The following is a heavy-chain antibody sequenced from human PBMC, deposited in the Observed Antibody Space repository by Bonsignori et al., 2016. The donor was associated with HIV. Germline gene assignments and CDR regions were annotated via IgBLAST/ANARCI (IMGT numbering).Heavy chain of an antibody. CDR3: ASLNVAVTGQDFDY. D-gene: IGHD6-19*01. V-gene: IGHV3-7*03. J-gene: IGHJ4*02. Sequence: WIRQPPGKGLEWVANIKQDGSEKYYVDSVKGRFTISRDNAKSSLYLQMNSLRAEDTAVYYCASLNVAVTGQDFDYWGQGTLVTVSS. CDR2: IKQDGSEK.